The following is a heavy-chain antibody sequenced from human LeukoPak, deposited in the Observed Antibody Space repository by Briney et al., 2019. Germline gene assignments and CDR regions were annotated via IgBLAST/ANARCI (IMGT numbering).Heavy chain of an antibody. V-gene: IGHV4-30-4*01. D-gene: IGHD3-22*01. CDR2: IYYSGST. Sequence: SETLSLTCTVSGGSISSGDYYWSWIRQPPGKGLEWIGYIYYSGSTYYNPSLKSRVTISVDTSKNQFSLKLSSVTAADTAVYYCARASPANYFDYYDSSGYYYGFDYWGQGTLVIVSS. CDR3: ARASPANYFDYYDSSGYYYGFDY. J-gene: IGHJ4*02. CDR1: GGSISSGDYY.